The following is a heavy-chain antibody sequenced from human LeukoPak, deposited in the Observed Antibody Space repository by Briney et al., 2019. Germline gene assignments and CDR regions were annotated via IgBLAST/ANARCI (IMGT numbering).Heavy chain of an antibody. Sequence: SETLSLTCTVSGGSISSFYWSWIRQPPGKGLEWIGYIYYRGSTNYNPSLKSRVAISVDTSKNQFSLELSSVTAADTAVYYCARPARGGLDAFDIWGQGTMVTVSS. J-gene: IGHJ3*02. CDR1: GGSISSFY. CDR3: ARPARGGLDAFDI. D-gene: IGHD2-15*01. CDR2: IYYRGST. V-gene: IGHV4-59*08.